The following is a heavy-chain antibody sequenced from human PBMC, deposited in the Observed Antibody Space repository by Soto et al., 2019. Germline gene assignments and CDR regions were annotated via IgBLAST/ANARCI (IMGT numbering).Heavy chain of an antibody. CDR2: INHSGST. J-gene: IGHJ6*02. CDR1: GGSFSGYY. D-gene: IGHD2-21*02. CDR3: ARARNFVVVTANLYGLDV. Sequence: PXETLSLTCAVYGGSFSGYYWSWIRQPPGKGLEWIGEINHSGSTNYNPSLKSRVTISVDTSKNQFSLKLSSVTAADTAVYYCARARNFVVVTANLYGLDVWGQGITVNVFS. V-gene: IGHV4-34*01.